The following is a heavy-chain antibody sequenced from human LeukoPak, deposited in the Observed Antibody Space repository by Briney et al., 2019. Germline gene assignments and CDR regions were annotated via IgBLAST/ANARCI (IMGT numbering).Heavy chain of an antibody. CDR2: IKQDGSDK. CDR1: GFTFSTYW. Sequence: GGPLRLSCAASGFTFSTYWMSWVRRAPGKGLEWVANIKQDGSDKYYVDSVKGRFTISRDNAKNSLFLQMNSLRAEDTAVYYCARVRCSSNSCFPDYWGQGTLVTVSS. V-gene: IGHV3-7*01. J-gene: IGHJ4*02. D-gene: IGHD2-2*01. CDR3: ARVRCSSNSCFPDY.